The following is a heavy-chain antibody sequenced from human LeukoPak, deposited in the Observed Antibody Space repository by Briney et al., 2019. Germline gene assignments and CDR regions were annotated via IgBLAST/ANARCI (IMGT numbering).Heavy chain of an antibody. D-gene: IGHD6-19*01. CDR2: ISSNSSTI. Sequence: GGSLRLSCAASGFTFSSYSMNWVRQAPGKGLEWVSYISSNSSTIYYADSVKGRFTISRDNAKNLLYLQMNSLRDEDTAVYYCARDVKGSSGWSGHWGQGTLVTVSS. J-gene: IGHJ4*02. V-gene: IGHV3-48*02. CDR3: ARDVKGSSGWSGH. CDR1: GFTFSSYS.